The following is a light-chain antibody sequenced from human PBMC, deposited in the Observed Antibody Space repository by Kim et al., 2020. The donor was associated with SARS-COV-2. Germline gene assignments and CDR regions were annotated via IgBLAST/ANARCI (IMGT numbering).Light chain of an antibody. V-gene: IGLV2-8*01. CDR3: SSYAGSNSVV. Sequence: PGQAVTTPSPGTRVGAYKSLSLYQHHPGKAPKVIIYEVSKRPSGVPDRFSGSKSGNTASLTVSGLQAEDEGDYHCSSYAGSNSVVFGGGTQRTVL. CDR1: RVGAYKS. J-gene: IGLJ2*01. CDR2: EVS.